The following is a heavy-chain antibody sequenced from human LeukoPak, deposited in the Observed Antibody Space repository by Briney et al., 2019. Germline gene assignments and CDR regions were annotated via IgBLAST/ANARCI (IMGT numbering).Heavy chain of an antibody. V-gene: IGHV3-48*01. CDR2: ISSSSSTI. Sequence: GGSLRLSCAASGFTFSSYSMNWVRQAPGKGLEWVSYISSSSSTIYYADSVKGRFTISRDNSKNSLYLQMNSLRAEDTAVYYCARVASSGWANYYYYYMDVWGKGTTVTVSS. CDR1: GFTFSSYS. J-gene: IGHJ6*03. D-gene: IGHD6-19*01. CDR3: ARVASSGWANYYYYYMDV.